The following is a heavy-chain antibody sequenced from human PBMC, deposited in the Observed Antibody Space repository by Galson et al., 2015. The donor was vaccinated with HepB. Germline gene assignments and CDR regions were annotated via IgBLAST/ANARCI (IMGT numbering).Heavy chain of an antibody. CDR2: ISSTGKT. CDR3: AREGHSSSPDY. V-gene: IGHV4-39*02. J-gene: IGHJ4*02. CDR1: GASISSSSYF. D-gene: IGHD6-13*01. Sequence: ETLSLTCTVSGASISSSSYFWVWIRQPPGKGLEWIGSISSTGKTYYKPSLNSRVTISVDTAKNQFSLRLYSVTAADTAAYYCAREGHSSSPDYWGQGTLVTVSS.